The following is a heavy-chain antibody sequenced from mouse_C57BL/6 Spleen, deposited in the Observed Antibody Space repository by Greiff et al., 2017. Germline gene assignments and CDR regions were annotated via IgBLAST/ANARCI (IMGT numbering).Heavy chain of an antibody. D-gene: IGHD1-1*01. J-gene: IGHJ4*01. Sequence: VKLMESGAELARPGASVKLSCKASGYTFTSYGISWVKQRTGQGLEWIGEIYPRSGNTYYNEKFKGKATLTADKSSSTAYMELRSLTSEDSAVYFCARGGYYGSSPYYYAMDYWGQGTSVTVSS. CDR3: ARGGYYGSSPYYYAMDY. V-gene: IGHV1-81*01. CDR1: GYTFTSYG. CDR2: IYPRSGNT.